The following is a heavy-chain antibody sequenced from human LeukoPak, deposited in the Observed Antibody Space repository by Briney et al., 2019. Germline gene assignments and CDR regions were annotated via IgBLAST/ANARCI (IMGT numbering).Heavy chain of an antibody. CDR3: ATGPDIRLGELSLRF. CDR2: FDPEDGET. Sequence: ASVKVSCNVSGYTLTELSMHWVRQAPGKGLEWMGGFDPEDGETIYAQKFQGRVTMTEDTSTDTAYMELSSLRSEDTAVYYCATGPDIRLGELSLRFWGQGTLVTVSS. J-gene: IGHJ4*02. CDR1: GYTLTELS. D-gene: IGHD3-16*02. V-gene: IGHV1-24*01.